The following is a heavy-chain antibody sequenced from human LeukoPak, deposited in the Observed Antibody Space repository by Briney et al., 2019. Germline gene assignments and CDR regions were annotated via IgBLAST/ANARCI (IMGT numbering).Heavy chain of an antibody. V-gene: IGHV1-2*02. J-gene: IGHJ4*02. Sequence: ASVKVSCKASGYTFIDYYIHWVRQAPGRGLEWMGWINPGSGGTKSARKFQGRVTMTRDTSITTAYMELNTLTSDDTALYYCARDGGFDYWGQGTPVTVSS. CDR3: ARDGGFDY. D-gene: IGHD3-3*01. CDR2: INPGSGGT. CDR1: GYTFIDYY.